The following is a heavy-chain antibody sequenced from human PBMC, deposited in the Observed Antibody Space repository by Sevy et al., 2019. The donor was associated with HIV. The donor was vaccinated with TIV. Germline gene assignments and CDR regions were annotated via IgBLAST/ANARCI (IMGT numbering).Heavy chain of an antibody. D-gene: IGHD6-19*01. J-gene: IGHJ4*02. Sequence: GGSLRLSCAASGFTFSSYWMSWVRQAPGKGVEWVANIKQDGSEKYYVDSVKGRFTISRDNAKNSLYLQMNSLRAEDTAVYYCARVWGGDSSGQFRQYFDYWGQGTLVTVSS. CDR3: ARVWGGDSSGQFRQYFDY. V-gene: IGHV3-7*03. CDR1: GFTFSSYW. CDR2: IKQDGSEK.